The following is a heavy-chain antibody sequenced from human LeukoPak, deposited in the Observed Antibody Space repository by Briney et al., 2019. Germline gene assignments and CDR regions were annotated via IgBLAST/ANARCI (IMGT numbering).Heavy chain of an antibody. V-gene: IGHV3-30*02. CDR3: ARQIVVVPAAIGN. CDR1: GFTFSSYG. CDR2: IRYDGSNK. D-gene: IGHD2-2*01. J-gene: IGHJ4*02. Sequence: GGSPRLSCAASGFTFSSYGMHWVRQAPGKGLEWVAFIRYDGSNKYYADSVKGRFTISRDNSKNTLYLQMNSLRAEDTAVYYCARQIVVVPAAIGNWGQGTLVTVSS.